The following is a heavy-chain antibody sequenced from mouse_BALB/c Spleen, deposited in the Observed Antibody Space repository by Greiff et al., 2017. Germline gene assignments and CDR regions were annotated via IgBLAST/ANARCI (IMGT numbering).Heavy chain of an antibody. CDR2: IYPGSGST. CDR3: ARGDYDGDYYAMDY. CDR1: GYTFTDYV. D-gene: IGHD2-4*01. J-gene: IGHJ4*01. V-gene: IGHV1-77*01. Sequence: VQLQQSGPELVKPGASVKMSCKASGYTFTDYVISWVKQRTGQGLEWIGEIYPGSGSTYYNEKFKGKATLTADKSSNTAYMQLSSLTSEDSAVYFCARGDYDGDYYAMDYWGQGTSVTVSS.